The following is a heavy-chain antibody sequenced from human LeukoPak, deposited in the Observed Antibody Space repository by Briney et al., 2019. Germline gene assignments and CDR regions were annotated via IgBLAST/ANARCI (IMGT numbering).Heavy chain of an antibody. V-gene: IGHV3-21*01. J-gene: IGHJ3*02. CDR2: ISSSSSYI. CDR1: GFTFSSYS. D-gene: IGHD5-18*01. CDR3: ARSGYSCGPKILDVFDI. Sequence: GGSLRLSCAASGFTFSSYSMNWVRHAPGKGLEWVTSISSSSSYIYYADSVKGRFTISRDNAKDSLYLQMNSLRAEDTAVYYCARSGYSCGPKILDVFDIWGQGTMVTVSS.